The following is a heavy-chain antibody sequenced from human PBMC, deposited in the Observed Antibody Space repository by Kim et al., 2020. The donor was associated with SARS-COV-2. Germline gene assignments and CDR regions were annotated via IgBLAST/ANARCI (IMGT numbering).Heavy chain of an antibody. CDR3: ARGGLSGSYSSGYGMDV. J-gene: IGHJ6*02. CDR1: GVTFSSYA. D-gene: IGHD1-26*01. V-gene: IGHV1-69*13. Sequence: SVKVSCKASGVTFSSYAISWVRQAPGQGLEWMGGIIPIFGTANYAQKFQGRVTITADESTSTAYMELSSLRSEDTAVYYCARGGLSGSYSSGYGMDVWGQGTTVSVSS. CDR2: IIPIFGTA.